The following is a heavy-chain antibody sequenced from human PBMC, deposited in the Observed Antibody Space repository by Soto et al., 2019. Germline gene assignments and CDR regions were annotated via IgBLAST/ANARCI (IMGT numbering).Heavy chain of an antibody. CDR1: GFTVSSND. CDR2: IYSGGST. J-gene: IGHJ6*02. V-gene: IGHV3-53*01. CDR3: ARETAVAGGYYYYGMDF. D-gene: IGHD6-19*01. Sequence: PXGSLRLSWAASGFTVSSNDMSWVRQAPGKGLEWVSVIYSGGSTYYADSVKGRFTISRDNSKNTLYLQMNSLRAEDTAVYYCARETAVAGGYYYYGMDFWGQGTTVTVSS.